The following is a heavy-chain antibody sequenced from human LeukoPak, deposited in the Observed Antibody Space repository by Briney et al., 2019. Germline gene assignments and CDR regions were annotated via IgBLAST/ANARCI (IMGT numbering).Heavy chain of an antibody. CDR1: GGSISSGDYY. Sequence: PSETLSLTCTVSGGSISSGDYYCSWIRQPPGKGLEWIGYIYYSGSTYYNPSLKSRVTISVDTSKNQFSLKLSSVTAADTAVYYCARVVEDFWSGYELFDYWGQGTLVTVSS. CDR2: IYYSGST. J-gene: IGHJ4*02. D-gene: IGHD3-3*01. V-gene: IGHV4-30-4*01. CDR3: ARVVEDFWSGYELFDY.